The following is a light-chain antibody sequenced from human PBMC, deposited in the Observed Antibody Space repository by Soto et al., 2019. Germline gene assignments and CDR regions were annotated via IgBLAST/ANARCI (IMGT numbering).Light chain of an antibody. J-gene: IGKJ1*01. CDR1: RSLSSTS. V-gene: IGKV3-20*01. CDR2: DVS. Sequence: EIVLTQSPGTLSLSPGERAALSCRASRSLSSTSLAWYQQRPGQAPRLLIYDVSSRATGIPARFSGSGSGTDFTLTINRLEPDDFAVYYCQQFGTSPRTFGQGTKVDIK. CDR3: QQFGTSPRT.